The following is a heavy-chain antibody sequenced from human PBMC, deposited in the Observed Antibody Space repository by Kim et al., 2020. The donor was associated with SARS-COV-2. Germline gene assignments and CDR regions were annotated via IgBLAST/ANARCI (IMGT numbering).Heavy chain of an antibody. CDR1: GGPISSSSYY. J-gene: IGHJ6*02. CDR3: ARRNELPPDYYYGMDV. CDR2: IYYSGST. Sequence: SETLSLTCSVSGGPISSSSYYWGWIRQPPGKGLVWIGSIYYSGSTYYNPSLKSRVTISVDTSKNQFSLKLSSVTAADTAVYYCARRNELPPDYYYGMDVWGQGTTVTVSS. V-gene: IGHV4-39*01. D-gene: IGHD1-1*01.